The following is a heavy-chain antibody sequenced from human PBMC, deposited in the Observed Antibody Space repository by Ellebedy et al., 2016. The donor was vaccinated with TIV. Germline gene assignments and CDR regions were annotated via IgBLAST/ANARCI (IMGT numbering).Heavy chain of an antibody. D-gene: IGHD4-11*01. CDR1: GFTFSSYA. V-gene: IGHV3-30-3*01. Sequence: GGPLRLSXAASGFTFSSYAMHWVRQAPGKGLEWVAVISYDGSNKYYADSVKGRFTISRDNSKNTLYLQMNSLRAEDTAVYYCARAGYSKSRGLGGMDVWGQGTTVTVSS. CDR2: ISYDGSNK. CDR3: ARAGYSKSRGLGGMDV. J-gene: IGHJ6*02.